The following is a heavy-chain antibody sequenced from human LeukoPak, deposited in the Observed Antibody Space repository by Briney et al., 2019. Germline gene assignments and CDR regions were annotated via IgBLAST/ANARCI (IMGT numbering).Heavy chain of an antibody. J-gene: IGHJ3*02. CDR2: ITNDGSST. Sequence: PGGSLRLSCAASGLTFSSHWMHWVRQAPGKGLVWVSRITNDGSSTTYADSVKGRFTISRDNAKNMLYLQVNSLRAEDTAVYYCARVGYYDSSGYRAFDIWGQGTMVTVSS. D-gene: IGHD3-22*01. V-gene: IGHV3-74*01. CDR1: GLTFSSHW. CDR3: ARVGYYDSSGYRAFDI.